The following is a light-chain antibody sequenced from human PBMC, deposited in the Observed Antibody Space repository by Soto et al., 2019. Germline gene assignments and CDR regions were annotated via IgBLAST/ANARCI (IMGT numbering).Light chain of an antibody. CDR2: GAS. CDR1: QIVTSNY. Sequence: EIVLTQSPGTLSSSPAERATLSCRASQIVTSNYLAWYQQKPGQAPRLLIFGASIRAAGLPDRSSGSGSGTDFTLTISRLEPEDFAVYYCQQYGSSPGTFGQGTKVDIK. V-gene: IGKV3-20*01. CDR3: QQYGSSPGT. J-gene: IGKJ1*01.